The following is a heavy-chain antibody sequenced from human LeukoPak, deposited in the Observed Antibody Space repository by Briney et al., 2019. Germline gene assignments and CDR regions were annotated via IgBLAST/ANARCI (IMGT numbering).Heavy chain of an antibody. V-gene: IGHV3-48*03. J-gene: IGHJ4*02. Sequence: GGSLRLSCAASGFTFSSYEMNWVRQAPGKGLEWVSYISSSGSTIYYADSVKGRFTISRDNAKNSLYLQMNSLRAEDTAVYYCARVMSDDIAGYFGYWGQGTLVTVSS. CDR1: GFTFSSYE. D-gene: IGHD2-15*01. CDR3: ARVMSDDIAGYFGY. CDR2: ISSSGSTI.